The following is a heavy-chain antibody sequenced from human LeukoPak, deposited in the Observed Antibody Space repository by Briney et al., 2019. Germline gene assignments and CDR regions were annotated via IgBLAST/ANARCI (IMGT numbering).Heavy chain of an antibody. CDR3: AKDAPVNIVVVPAANS. V-gene: IGHV3-23*01. CDR2: ISGRGGST. CDR1: GYRLTNYW. J-gene: IGHJ4*02. Sequence: GESLKLSLKGSGYRLTNYWIRRVRQAPGKRLEWVSAISGRGGSTYHADSVQGQFTISRHNSTNTPYLQMNSLRAEDTAVYYCAKDAPVNIVVVPAANSWGQGTLVTVSS. D-gene: IGHD2-2*01.